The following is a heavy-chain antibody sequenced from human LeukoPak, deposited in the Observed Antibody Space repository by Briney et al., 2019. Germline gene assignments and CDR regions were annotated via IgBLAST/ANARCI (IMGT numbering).Heavy chain of an antibody. CDR1: GFSFSDYD. Sequence: GGSLRLSCSASGFSFSDYDMNWVRQAPGKGLGWVSAISGRSSHVYYGESVKGRFTISRDNAKNSLYLQLDSLGVEDTAVYYCGRAFPPLRTSSAGDLWGQGTLVTVSS. CDR3: GRAFPPLRTSSAGDL. D-gene: IGHD3-16*01. CDR2: ISGRSSHV. V-gene: IGHV3-21*01. J-gene: IGHJ1*01.